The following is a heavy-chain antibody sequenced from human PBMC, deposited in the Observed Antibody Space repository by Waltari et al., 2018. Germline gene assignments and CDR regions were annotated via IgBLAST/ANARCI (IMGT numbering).Heavy chain of an antibody. V-gene: IGHV1-2*06. CDR1: GYTSTGYY. CDR3: VTGTTPYYYGMDV. J-gene: IGHJ6*02. CDR2: INPNSGGT. Sequence: QVQLVQSGAEVKKPGASVKVSCKASGYTSTGYYMHRVRQAPGQGLEWMGRINPNSGGTNYAQKFTGRVTMTRDTSISTAYMELSRLRSDDTAVYYCVTGTTPYYYGMDVWGQGTTVTVSS. D-gene: IGHD1-7*01.